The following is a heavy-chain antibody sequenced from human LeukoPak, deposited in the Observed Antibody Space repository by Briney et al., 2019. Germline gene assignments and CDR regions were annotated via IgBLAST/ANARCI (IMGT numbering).Heavy chain of an antibody. Sequence: GASVKVSCKASGYTFTSYDINWVRQAPGQGLEWMGGIIPIFGTANYAQKFQGRVTITADESTSTAYMELSSLRSEDTAVYYCARGYYYDSSGYYVGAFDIWGQGTMVTVSS. D-gene: IGHD3-22*01. V-gene: IGHV1-69*13. J-gene: IGHJ3*02. CDR1: GYTFTSYD. CDR2: IIPIFGTA. CDR3: ARGYYYDSSGYYVGAFDI.